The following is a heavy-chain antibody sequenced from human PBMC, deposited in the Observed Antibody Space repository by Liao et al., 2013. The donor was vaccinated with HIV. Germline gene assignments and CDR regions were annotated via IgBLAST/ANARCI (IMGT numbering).Heavy chain of an antibody. J-gene: IGHJ3*02. CDR2: IYYSGST. V-gene: IGHV4-59*01. CDR3: ARIITMIVGGGAFDI. CDR1: GGSISSYY. Sequence: QVHLQESGPGLVKPSETLSLTCTVSGGSISSYYWSWIRQPPGKGLEWIGSIYYSGSTNYSPSLKSRVTISVDTSKNHFSLKLSSVTAADTAVYYCARIITMIVGGGAFDIWGQGTMVTVSS. D-gene: IGHD3-22*01.